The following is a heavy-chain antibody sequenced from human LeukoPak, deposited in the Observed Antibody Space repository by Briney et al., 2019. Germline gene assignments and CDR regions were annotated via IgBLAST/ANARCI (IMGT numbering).Heavy chain of an antibody. D-gene: IGHD6-6*01. J-gene: IGHJ6*03. CDR3: ARGNRRAARPGSGYYYYYMDV. CDR1: GYTFTSYD. CDR2: MNPNSGNT. Sequence: ASVRVSCKASGYTFTSYDINWVRQATGQGLEWMGWMNPNSGNTGYAQKFQGRVTITRNTSISTAYMELSSLRSEDTAVYYCARGNRRAARPGSGYYYYYMDVWGKGTTVTVSS. V-gene: IGHV1-8*03.